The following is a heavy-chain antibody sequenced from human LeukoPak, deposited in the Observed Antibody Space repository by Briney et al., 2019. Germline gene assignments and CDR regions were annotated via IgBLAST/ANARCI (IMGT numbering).Heavy chain of an antibody. J-gene: IGHJ6*03. CDR3: ARDRGYCSSISCYSAYYMDV. V-gene: IGHV3-30*02. D-gene: IGHD2-2*02. CDR2: IRYDGSNK. CDR1: GFTFSSYG. Sequence: GGSLRLSCAASGFTFSSYGMHWVRQAPGKGLEWVAFIRYDGSNKYYADSVKGRFTISRDNSKNTLYLQMNSLRAEDTAVYYCARDRGYCSSISCYSAYYMDVWGKGTTVTVSS.